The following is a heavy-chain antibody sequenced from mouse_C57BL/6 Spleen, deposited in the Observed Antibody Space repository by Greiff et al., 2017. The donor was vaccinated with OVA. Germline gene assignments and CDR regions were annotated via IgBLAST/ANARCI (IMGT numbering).Heavy chain of an antibody. D-gene: IGHD2-5*01. V-gene: IGHV1-67*01. CDR3: ARWPYYSNPYAMDY. CDR2: ISTYYGVA. Sequence: VQLQQSGPELVRPGVSVQISCKGSGYTFTDYAMHWVKQSHAKSLAWIGVISTYYGVASYNQKFKDKATMTVDKSSSTAYMELARLTSDDSAVYYCARWPYYSNPYAMDYWGQGTSVTVSS. J-gene: IGHJ4*01. CDR1: GYTFTDYA.